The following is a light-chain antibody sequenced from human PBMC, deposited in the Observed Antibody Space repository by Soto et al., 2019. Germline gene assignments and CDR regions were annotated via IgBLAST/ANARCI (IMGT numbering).Light chain of an antibody. J-gene: IGKJ3*01. Sequence: AIRMTQSPSSFSASTGDRVTITCRASQGISSYLAWYQQKPGKAPKLLIYAASTFQSGVPSRFSGSGSGTDFTLTISCLQSEDFATYSCQQYYSYPRTFGTGTKVDI. CDR1: QGISSY. CDR3: QQYYSYPRT. V-gene: IGKV1-8*01. CDR2: AAS.